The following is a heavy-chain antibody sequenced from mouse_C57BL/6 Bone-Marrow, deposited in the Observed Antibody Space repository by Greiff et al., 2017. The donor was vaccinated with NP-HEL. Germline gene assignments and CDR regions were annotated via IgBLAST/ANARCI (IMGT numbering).Heavy chain of an antibody. CDR3: TTYYYDPY. J-gene: IGHJ3*01. CDR1: GFNIKDDY. CDR2: IDPENGDT. V-gene: IGHV14-4*01. Sequence: EVKLVESGAELVRPGASVKLSCTASGFNIKDDYMHWVKQRPEQGLEWIGWIDPENGDTEYASKFQGKATITADTSSNTAYLQLSSLTSEDTAVYYCTTYYYDPYWGQGTLVTVSA. D-gene: IGHD1-1*01.